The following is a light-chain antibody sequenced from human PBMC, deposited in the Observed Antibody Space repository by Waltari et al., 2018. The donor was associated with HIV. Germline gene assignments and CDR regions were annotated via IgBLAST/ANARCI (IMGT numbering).Light chain of an antibody. V-gene: IGLV2-14*01. J-gene: IGLJ2*01. Sequence: QSALTQPASVSGSPGQSITISCPGTRSDVGDSNYVSWYQQRPGKAPKLIIYEVSHRPSGVSNRFSGSKSGNTASLTISGLQAEDEADYFCSSYTSSNTLVVFGGGTKLTVL. CDR1: RSDVGDSNY. CDR3: SSYTSSNTLVV. CDR2: EVS.